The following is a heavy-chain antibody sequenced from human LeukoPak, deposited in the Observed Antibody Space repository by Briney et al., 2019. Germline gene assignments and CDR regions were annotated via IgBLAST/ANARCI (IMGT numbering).Heavy chain of an antibody. Sequence: GGSLRLSCAVSRFTFNNYAMSWVRQAPGKGLEWVSSISGSGGSTHYADSVKGRFTTSRDKTKNTLYLQMNSLRAEDTAVYYCAKSAYYDASGYYREYYFDYWGQGTLVTVSS. D-gene: IGHD3-22*01. CDR2: ISGSGGST. V-gene: IGHV3-23*01. CDR3: AKSAYYDASGYYREYYFDY. CDR1: RFTFNNYA. J-gene: IGHJ4*02.